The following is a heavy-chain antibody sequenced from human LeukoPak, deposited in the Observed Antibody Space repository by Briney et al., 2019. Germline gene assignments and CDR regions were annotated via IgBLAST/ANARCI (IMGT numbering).Heavy chain of an antibody. Sequence: GGSLRLSCAASGFTFSSYAMHWVRQAPGKGLEWVANIKQDGGEKYYVDSVKGRFTISRDNAKNSLYLQMNSLRAEDTAVYYCARDQTTGYSSSWYMVPYFDYWGQGALVTVSS. J-gene: IGHJ4*02. V-gene: IGHV3-7*01. CDR3: ARDQTTGYSSSWYMVPYFDY. D-gene: IGHD6-13*01. CDR1: GFTFSSYA. CDR2: IKQDGGEK.